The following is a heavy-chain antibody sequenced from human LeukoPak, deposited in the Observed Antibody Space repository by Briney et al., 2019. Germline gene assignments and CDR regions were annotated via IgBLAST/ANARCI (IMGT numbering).Heavy chain of an antibody. CDR3: ARAYSSSCHQFDY. Sequence: SETLSLTCAVYGGSFSGYYWSWIRQPPGKGLEWIGEINHSGSTNYNPSLKSRVTISVDTSKNQFSLKLSSVTAADTAVYYCARAYSSSCHQFDYWGQGTLVTVSS. J-gene: IGHJ4*02. CDR1: GGSFSGYY. D-gene: IGHD6-13*01. V-gene: IGHV4-34*01. CDR2: INHSGST.